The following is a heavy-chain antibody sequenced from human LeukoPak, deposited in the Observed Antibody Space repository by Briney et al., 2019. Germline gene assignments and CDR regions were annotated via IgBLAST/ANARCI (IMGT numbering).Heavy chain of an antibody. CDR3: AKETSTVSRPCYFDY. V-gene: IGHV3-23*01. J-gene: IGHJ4*02. CDR1: GVTFSSYA. Sequence: GGSLRLSCAAAGVTFSSYAMSLVRQAPGKGLEWVAGISGSGGSTDYADSVKGRFTISRDNSKNTLHLQMNSLRAEDTAVYYCAKETSTVSRPCYFDYWGQGTLVTVSS. CDR2: ISGSGGST. D-gene: IGHD4-4*01.